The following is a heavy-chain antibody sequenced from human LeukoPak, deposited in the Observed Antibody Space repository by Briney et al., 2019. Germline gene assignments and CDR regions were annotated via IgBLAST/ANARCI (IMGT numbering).Heavy chain of an antibody. CDR1: GYTFTSYA. Sequence: ASVKVSCKASGYTFTSYAMHWVRQAPGQRLEWMGWINAGNGNTKYSQKFQGRVTITRDTSASTAYMELSSLRSEDTAVYYCARERRVCSGGSCYSIFDSWGQGTLVTVSS. CDR2: INAGNGNT. CDR3: ARERRVCSGGSCYSIFDS. D-gene: IGHD2-15*01. J-gene: IGHJ4*02. V-gene: IGHV1-3*01.